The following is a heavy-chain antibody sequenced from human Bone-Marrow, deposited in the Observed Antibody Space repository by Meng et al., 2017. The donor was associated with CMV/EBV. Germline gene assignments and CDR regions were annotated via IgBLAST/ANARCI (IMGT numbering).Heavy chain of an antibody. Sequence: FSISAMPWVRQAPGKGLYWVAVLSYDGRNNYYADSVKGRFTISRDNSKNTLYLQMNSLRAEDTAVYYCARDPSTPYDFWSGYSLETDYWGQGTLVTVSS. CDR2: LSYDGRNN. D-gene: IGHD3-3*01. V-gene: IGHV3-30*04. CDR3: ARDPSTPYDFWSGYSLETDY. J-gene: IGHJ4*02. CDR1: FSISA.